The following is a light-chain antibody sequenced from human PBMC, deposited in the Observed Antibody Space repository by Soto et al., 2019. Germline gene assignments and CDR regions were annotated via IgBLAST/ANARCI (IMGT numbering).Light chain of an antibody. V-gene: IGKV1-39*01. CDR3: QHYNDYSYT. Sequence: DIQMTQSPSSLSASVGDRVIITCRASQTISSHLNWYQQKPGKAPNLLVYAASSLQSGVPSRFTGSGSGTDFTLTISSLQPEDFATYYCQHYNDYSYTFGPGTNLEIK. CDR2: AAS. CDR1: QTISSH. J-gene: IGKJ2*01.